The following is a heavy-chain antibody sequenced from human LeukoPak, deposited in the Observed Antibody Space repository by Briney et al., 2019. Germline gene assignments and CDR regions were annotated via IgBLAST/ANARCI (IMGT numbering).Heavy chain of an antibody. V-gene: IGHV1-46*01. CDR2: INPSGGST. CDR1: GYTFTSYY. D-gene: IGHD3-9*01. Sequence: ASVKVSCKTSGYTFTSYYMHWVRQAPGQGLEWMGIINPSGGSTSYAQKFQGRVTMTTDTSTSTAYMELRSLRSDDTAVYYCARETPYYDILTGYPKDAFDIWGQGTMVTVSS. J-gene: IGHJ3*02. CDR3: ARETPYYDILTGYPKDAFDI.